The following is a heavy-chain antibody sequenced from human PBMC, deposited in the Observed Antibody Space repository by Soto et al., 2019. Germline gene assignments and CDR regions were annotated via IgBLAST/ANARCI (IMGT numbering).Heavy chain of an antibody. CDR1: VASINSGDHY. J-gene: IGHJ5*02. CDR2: IYYSGST. Sequence: SETLSLTCTVSVASINSGDHYCTWIRQTPWKGLEWIGHIYYSGSTYYNPSLKSRLLISLDTSKNQFSLNLTSVTAADTAVYYCASRISLGRPLWGFHLWGQATRVTGSS. CDR3: ASRISLGRPLWGFHL. D-gene: IGHD3-16*01. V-gene: IGHV4-30-4*01.